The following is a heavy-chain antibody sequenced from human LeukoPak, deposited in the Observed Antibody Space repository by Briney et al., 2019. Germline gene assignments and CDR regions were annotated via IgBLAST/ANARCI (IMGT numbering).Heavy chain of an antibody. V-gene: IGHV3-21*01. D-gene: IGHD3-3*01. J-gene: IGHJ6*03. CDR1: GFTFSSNA. Sequence: GGSLRLSCAASGFTFSSNAMGWVRQAPGKGLEWVSSITTSSSYIYYTDSVKGRFTISRDNAKNSLYLQMNSLRAEDTAVYYCARGVYYYDFWSGYPYYYYMDVWGKGTTVTVSS. CDR3: ARGVYYYDFWSGYPYYYYMDV. CDR2: ITTSSSYI.